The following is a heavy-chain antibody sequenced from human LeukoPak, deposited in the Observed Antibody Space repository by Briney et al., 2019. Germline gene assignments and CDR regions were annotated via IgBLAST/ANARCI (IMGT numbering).Heavy chain of an antibody. D-gene: IGHD3-10*01. CDR2: IYTSGST. CDR3: ARAVGSGSFQTYYYYMDV. V-gene: IGHV4-4*07. J-gene: IGHJ6*03. Sequence: SETLSLTCTVSGGSISSYYWSWIWQPAGKGLEWIGRIYTSGSTNYNPSLKSRVTMSVDTSKNQFSLKLSSVTAADTAVYYCARAVGSGSFQTYYYYMDVWGKGTTVTISS. CDR1: GGSISSYY.